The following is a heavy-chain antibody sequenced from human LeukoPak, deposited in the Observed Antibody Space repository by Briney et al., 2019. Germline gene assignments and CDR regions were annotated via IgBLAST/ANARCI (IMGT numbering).Heavy chain of an antibody. J-gene: IGHJ4*02. V-gene: IGHV3-30*03. CDR1: GFTLSNCG. CDR2: ISYDGSNK. Sequence: PGGSLRLSCAASGFTLSNCGMHWVRQAPGKGLEWVAVISYDGSNKYYADSVKGRFTISRDNSKNTLYLQMNSLRAEDTAVYYCARVDTAARPFDYWGQGTLVTVSS. D-gene: IGHD3-22*01. CDR3: ARVDTAARPFDY.